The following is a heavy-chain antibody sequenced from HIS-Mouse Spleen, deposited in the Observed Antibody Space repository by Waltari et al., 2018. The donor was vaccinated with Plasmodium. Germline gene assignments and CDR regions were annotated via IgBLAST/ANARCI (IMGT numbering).Heavy chain of an antibody. V-gene: IGHV1-2*02. Sequence: QVQLVQSGAEVKKPGASVKVSCKASGYTFTGYYMHWVRQAPGQGLEWMGWINPNSGGTNYAQKFQGRVTMTRDTSISTAYMELSRLRSDDTAVYYCARGPLNNWGSLDAFDIWGQGTMVTVSS. D-gene: IGHD7-27*01. CDR1: GYTFTGYY. J-gene: IGHJ3*02. CDR3: ARGPLNNWGSLDAFDI. CDR2: INPNSGGT.